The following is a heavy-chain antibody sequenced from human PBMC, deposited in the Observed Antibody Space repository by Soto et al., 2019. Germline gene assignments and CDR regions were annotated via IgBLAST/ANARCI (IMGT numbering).Heavy chain of an antibody. J-gene: IGHJ4*02. D-gene: IGHD6-13*01. CDR3: ARDTSSWYRVDY. CDR1: GYTFTSCC. V-gene: IGHV1-46*01. CDR2: INPVGGTT. Sequence: ASVKVSCKASGYTFTSCCIHWVRQAPGQGLEWMGIINPVGGTTSYAQKFQGRITMTRDTSTSTLYMELSSLTSDDTAVYYCARDTSSWYRVDYWGQGSLVTVSS.